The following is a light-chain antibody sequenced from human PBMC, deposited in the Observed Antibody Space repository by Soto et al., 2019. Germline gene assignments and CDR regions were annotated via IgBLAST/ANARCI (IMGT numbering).Light chain of an antibody. J-gene: IGKJ5*01. CDR3: QQYGNLPIT. Sequence: DIQMTQSPPSLSASVGDRVTITCQASQDIYNYLSWYQQKPGKAPNLLIYDASNLKKGVPSRFSGSGSGTDFIFIISRLQPEDLATYYCQQYGNLPITFGQGTRLEMK. V-gene: IGKV1-33*01. CDR1: QDIYNY. CDR2: DAS.